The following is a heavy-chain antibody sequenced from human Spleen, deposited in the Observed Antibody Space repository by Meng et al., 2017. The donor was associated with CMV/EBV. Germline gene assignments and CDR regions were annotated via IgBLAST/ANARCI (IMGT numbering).Heavy chain of an antibody. CDR1: GYNFDIYG. CDR2: VGAENGDT. V-gene: IGHV1-18*01. D-gene: IGHD4-17*01. Sequence: CKASGYNFDIYGITWVRQAPGQGLEWVGWVGAENGDTNYGQKFQGRVTVTADTFTNTAYMEMRSLRSDDSAMYYCARAGAAVTTNFDFWGQETLVTVSS. J-gene: IGHJ4*02. CDR3: ARAGAAVTTNFDF.